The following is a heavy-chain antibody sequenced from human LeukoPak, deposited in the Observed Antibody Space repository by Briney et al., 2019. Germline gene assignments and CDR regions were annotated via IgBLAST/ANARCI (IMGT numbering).Heavy chain of an antibody. D-gene: IGHD3-22*01. Sequence: GGSLRLSCAASGFTFSSYSMNWVRQAPGKGLEWVSGINWNGGSTGYADSVKGRFTISRDNAKNSLYLQMNSLRAEDTALYYCARDLGYYDSSGYYDYWGQGTLVTVS. V-gene: IGHV3-20*04. CDR3: ARDLGYYDSSGYYDY. CDR1: GFTFSSYS. J-gene: IGHJ4*02. CDR2: INWNGGST.